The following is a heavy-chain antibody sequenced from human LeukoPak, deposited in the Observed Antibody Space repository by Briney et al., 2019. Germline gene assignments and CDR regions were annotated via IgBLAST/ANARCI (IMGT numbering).Heavy chain of an antibody. V-gene: IGHV4-59*01. CDR1: GGSISSYY. CDR3: ARLYYYDSSGYYGAFDI. CDR2: IYYSGST. Sequence: SETLSLTCTVSGGSISSYYWSWIRQPPGKGLEWIGYIYYSGSTNYNPSLKSRVTISVDTSKNQFSLKLSSVTAADTAVYYCARLYYYDSSGYYGAFDIWGQGTMVTVS. D-gene: IGHD3-22*01. J-gene: IGHJ3*02.